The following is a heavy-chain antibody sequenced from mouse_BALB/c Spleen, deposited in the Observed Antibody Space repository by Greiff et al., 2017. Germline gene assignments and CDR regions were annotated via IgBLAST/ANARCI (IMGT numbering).Heavy chain of an antibody. CDR2: IDPENGNT. CDR3: ARIYYDYDEFAY. V-gene: IGHV14-1*02. D-gene: IGHD2-4*01. CDR1: GFNIKDYY. Sequence: EVQLQQSGAELVRPGALVKLSCKASGFNIKDYYMHWVKQRPEQGLEWIGWIDPENGNTIYDPKFQGKASITADTSSNTAYLQLSSLTSEDTAVYYCARIYYDYDEFAYWGQGTLVTVSA. J-gene: IGHJ3*01.